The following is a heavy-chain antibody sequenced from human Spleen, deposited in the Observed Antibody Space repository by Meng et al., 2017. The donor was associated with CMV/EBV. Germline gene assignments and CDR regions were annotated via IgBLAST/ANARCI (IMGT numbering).Heavy chain of an antibody. CDR3: ARDRDPSALSRYYYYGLDV. CDR1: GGSISSNSYY. D-gene: IGHD6-6*01. Sequence: GSLRLSCTVSGGSISSNSYYWGWIRQPPGKGLEWIGSIRYSGSTYYNPSLKSRVTISVDTSKNQFSLRLTSVTAADTAVYYCARDRDPSALSRYYYYGLDVWGQGTTVTVSS. J-gene: IGHJ6*02. V-gene: IGHV4-39*07. CDR2: IRYSGST.